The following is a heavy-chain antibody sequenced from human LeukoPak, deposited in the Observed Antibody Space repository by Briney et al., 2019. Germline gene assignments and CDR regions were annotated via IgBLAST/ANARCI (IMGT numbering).Heavy chain of an antibody. V-gene: IGHV3-23*01. Sequence: GGSLRLSCAASGFTFSSYAMSWVRQAPGEGLVWVSTISGSSGSTYYADSVKGRFTISRDNSKNTLYLQMNSLGAEDTAVYYCAKVGLRLGGDYWGQGTLVTVSS. CDR2: ISGSSGST. CDR1: GFTFSSYA. J-gene: IGHJ4*02. CDR3: AKVGLRLGGDY. D-gene: IGHD3-16*01.